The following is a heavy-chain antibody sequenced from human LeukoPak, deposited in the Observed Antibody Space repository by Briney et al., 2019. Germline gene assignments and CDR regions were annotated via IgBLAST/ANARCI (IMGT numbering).Heavy chain of an antibody. J-gene: IGHJ4*02. CDR2: INHSGST. D-gene: IGHD3-3*01. V-gene: IGHV4-34*01. Sequence: SSETLSLTCAVYGGSFSGYYWSWIRQPPGKGLEWIGEINHSGSTNYNPSLKSRVTISVDTSKNQFSLKLSSVTAADTAVYYCARGVRIRFLEWLSKGYFDYWGQGTLVTVSS. CDR3: ARGVRIRFLEWLSKGYFDY. CDR1: GGSFSGYY.